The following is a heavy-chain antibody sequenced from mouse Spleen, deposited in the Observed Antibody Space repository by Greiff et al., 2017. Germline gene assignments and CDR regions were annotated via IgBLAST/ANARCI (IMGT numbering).Heavy chain of an antibody. CDR3: ARSGLGFFDY. Sequence: VQLQQSGAELARPGASVKMSCKASGYTFTSYTMHWVKQRPGQGLEWIGYINPSSGYTKYNQKFKDKATLTADKSSSTAYMRLSSLTSEDSAVYYCARSGLGFFDYWGQGTTLTVSS. D-gene: IGHD3-1*01. V-gene: IGHV1-4*01. J-gene: IGHJ2*01. CDR2: INPSSGYT. CDR1: GYTFTSYT.